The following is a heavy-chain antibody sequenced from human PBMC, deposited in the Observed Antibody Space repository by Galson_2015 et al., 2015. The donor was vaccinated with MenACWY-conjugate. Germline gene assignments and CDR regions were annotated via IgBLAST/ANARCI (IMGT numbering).Heavy chain of an antibody. V-gene: IGHV5-51*01. J-gene: IGHJ6*02. D-gene: IGHD1-26*01. CDR3: ARHPPGGRGMDV. CDR2: IDPINSNT. Sequence: QSGAEVKKPGESLKISCKASGYNFITYWIGWVRQVPGKGLEWVAVIDPINSNTRYSPSLQGQVTISADESISTAYLQLHSLQASDTAMYYCARHPPGGRGMDVWGQGTTVTVSS. CDR1: GYNFITYW.